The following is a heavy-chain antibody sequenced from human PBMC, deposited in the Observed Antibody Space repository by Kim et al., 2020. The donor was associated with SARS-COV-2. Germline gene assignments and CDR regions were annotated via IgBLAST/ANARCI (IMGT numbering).Heavy chain of an antibody. J-gene: IGHJ3*02. CDR3: AKDWMGGPVEFDI. CDR2: ISWNSGSI. CDR1: GFTFDDYA. D-gene: IGHD2-2*03. V-gene: IGHV3-9*01. Sequence: GGSLRLSCAASGFTFDDYAMHWVRQAPGKGLEWVSGISWNSGSIGYADSVKGRFTISRDNAKNSLYLQMNSLRAEDTALYYCAKDWMGGPVEFDIWGQGTMVTVSS.